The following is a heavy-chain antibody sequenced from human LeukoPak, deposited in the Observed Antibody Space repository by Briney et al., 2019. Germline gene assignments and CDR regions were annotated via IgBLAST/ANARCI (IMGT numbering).Heavy chain of an antibody. CDR2: IYNDGST. Sequence: GGSLRLSCAASGFTVSSNYMSWVRQAPGKGLEWVSVIYNDGSTYYADSVKGRFTISRDNSKNTQYLQMNSLRAEDTAVYYCARGNSGDSGHFDYWGQGTLVTVSS. CDR3: ARGNSGDSGHFDY. CDR1: GFTVSSNY. J-gene: IGHJ4*02. V-gene: IGHV3-53*01. D-gene: IGHD1-26*01.